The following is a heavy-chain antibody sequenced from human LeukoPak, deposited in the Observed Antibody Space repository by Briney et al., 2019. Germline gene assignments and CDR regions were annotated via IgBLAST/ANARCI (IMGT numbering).Heavy chain of an antibody. CDR3: ARTARTYCGGDCSVEDI. J-gene: IGHJ3*02. CDR2: IDWDDDK. CDR1: GFSLSTSGMC. D-gene: IGHD2-21*01. Sequence: SGPALVKPTQTLTLTCTFSGFSLSTSGMCVSWIRQPPGKALEWLARIDWDDDKYYSTSLKTRLTISKDTSKNQVVLTMTNMDPVDTATYYCARTARTYCGGDCSVEDIWGQGTMVTVSS. V-gene: IGHV2-70*11.